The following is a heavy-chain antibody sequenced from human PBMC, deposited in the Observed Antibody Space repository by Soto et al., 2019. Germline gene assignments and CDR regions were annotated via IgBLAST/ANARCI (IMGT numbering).Heavy chain of an antibody. D-gene: IGHD1-1*01. CDR1: GYSFTNYW. CDR3: ARHVNWNWDDYYYYGMDV. CDR2: IDPSDSYT. Sequence: GESLKISCKGSGYSFTNYWISWVRQMPGKGLEWMGRIDPSDSYTNYSPSFQGHVTISADKSISTAYLQWSSLKASDTAMYYCARHVNWNWDDYYYYGMDVWGQGTTVTVSS. V-gene: IGHV5-10-1*01. J-gene: IGHJ6*02.